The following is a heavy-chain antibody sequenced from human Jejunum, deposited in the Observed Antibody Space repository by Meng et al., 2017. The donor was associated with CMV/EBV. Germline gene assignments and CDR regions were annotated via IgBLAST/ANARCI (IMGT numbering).Heavy chain of an antibody. D-gene: IGHD4-17*01. V-gene: IGHV3-53*05. J-gene: IGHJ4*02. CDR2: IYSGGST. CDR3: AREPEDIDYGVQKETQD. Sequence: TVSDNDMTWVRQAPGKGLEWVSVIYSGGSTYYADSVKGRFTISRDKSKNTVYLQMNSLRTEDSAVYFCAREPEDIDYGVQKETQDWGQGTLVTVSS. CDR1: TVSDND.